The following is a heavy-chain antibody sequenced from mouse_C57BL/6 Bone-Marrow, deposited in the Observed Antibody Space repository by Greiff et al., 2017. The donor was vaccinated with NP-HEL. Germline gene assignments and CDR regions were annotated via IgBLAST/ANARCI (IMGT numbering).Heavy chain of an antibody. CDR2: ISNGGGST. J-gene: IGHJ2*01. D-gene: IGHD1-1*01. CDR3: ARGYYYGSHYFDY. CDR1: GFTFSDYY. Sequence: EVKLVESGGGLVQPGGSLKLSCAASGFTFSDYYMYWVRQTPEKRLEWVAYISNGGGSTYYPDTVKGRFTISRDNAKNTLYLQMSRLKSEDTAMYYCARGYYYGSHYFDYWGQGTTLTVSS. V-gene: IGHV5-12*01.